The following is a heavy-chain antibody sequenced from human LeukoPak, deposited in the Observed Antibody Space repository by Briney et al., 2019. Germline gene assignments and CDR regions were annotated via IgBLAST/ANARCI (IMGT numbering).Heavy chain of an antibody. D-gene: IGHD1-26*01. CDR1: GDSISSSKW. V-gene: IGHV4-4*02. J-gene: IGHJ6*02. CDR3: ARSRDTTNYYGMDV. Sequence: SETLSLTCAGSGDSISSSKWWSWVRQAPGKGLEWIGEIHHGGSTNYNPSLKSRVTISVDKSKNQFSLKMSSVTAADTAVYYCARSRDTTNYYGMDVWGQGTTVPVSS. CDR2: IHHGGST.